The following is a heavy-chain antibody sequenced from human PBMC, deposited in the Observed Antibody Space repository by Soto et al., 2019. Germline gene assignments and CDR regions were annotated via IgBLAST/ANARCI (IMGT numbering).Heavy chain of an antibody. Sequence: SCAASGFTFGSYSMTWVRQAPGKGLEWLSAISGSGAITKYADFVKGRFTISRDNSKNTLYLQMNSLRAEDTAVYYCAKGGRGSSWEYFQDWGQGTLVTVSS. V-gene: IGHV3-23*01. CDR2: ISGSGAIT. CDR1: GFTFGSYS. CDR3: AKGGRGSSWEYFQD. D-gene: IGHD6-13*01. J-gene: IGHJ1*01.